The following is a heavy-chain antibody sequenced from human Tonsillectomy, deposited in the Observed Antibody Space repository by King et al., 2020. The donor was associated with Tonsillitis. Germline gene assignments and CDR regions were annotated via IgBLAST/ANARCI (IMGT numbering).Heavy chain of an antibody. CDR2: INPNSGGT. J-gene: IGHJ4*02. CDR3: ARDTYYDGSGYSDS. CDR1: GDTFTNYY. Sequence: VQLVESGAEVKKPGASVKVSCKASGDTFTNYYMHWVRQAPGQGLEWMGWINPNSGGTNYAQKFQGRVTMTRDTSINTAYMELSRLRSNDTAVYYCARDTYYDGSGYSDSWGQGTLVTVS. V-gene: IGHV1-2*02. D-gene: IGHD3-22*01.